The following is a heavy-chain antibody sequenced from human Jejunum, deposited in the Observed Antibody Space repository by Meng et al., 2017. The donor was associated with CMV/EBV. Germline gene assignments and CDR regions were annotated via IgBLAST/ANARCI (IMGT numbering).Heavy chain of an antibody. CDR3: ARVSSIWSAFDY. D-gene: IGHD6-13*01. V-gene: IGHV4-39*07. CDR2: IYYSGST. J-gene: IGHJ4*02. CDR1: GDSIISSAYY. Sequence: VTGDSIISSAYYWGWIRQSPAKGLEWIGSIYYSGSTSYKSSLRSRVIISVDTSKKQFSLKLKFVTAADTAVYYCARVSSIWSAFDYWGQGRLVTVSS.